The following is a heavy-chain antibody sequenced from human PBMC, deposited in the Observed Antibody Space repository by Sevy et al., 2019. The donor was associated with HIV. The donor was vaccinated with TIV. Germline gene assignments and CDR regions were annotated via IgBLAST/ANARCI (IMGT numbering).Heavy chain of an antibody. CDR1: GGSINSDH. Sequence: SETLSLTCTVSGGSINSDHWNWIRQPPGKGLEWIGYVYYNGGTNYNPSLKNRVTISVDRTKNQFSLKLTSVTAADTAVYYCARRNAFDIWGQGTMVTVSS. CDR2: VYYNGGT. J-gene: IGHJ3*02. CDR3: ARRNAFDI. V-gene: IGHV4-59*12.